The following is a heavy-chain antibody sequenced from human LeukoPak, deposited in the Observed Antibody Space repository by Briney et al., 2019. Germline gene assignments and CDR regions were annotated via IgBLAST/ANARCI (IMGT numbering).Heavy chain of an antibody. CDR3: GRWDTISITRFRPRTYLYY. D-gene: IGHD1-20*01. J-gene: IGHJ4*03. CDR2: INNRGKN. Sequence: SETLSLTCAVYGGSSSGYYWNWMRQPPGEGREWIGEINNRGKNNYHTSLKSRVTMSVETSKKQISLDLRSVTAAAPAFYYWGRWDTISITRFRPRTYLYYWGHEALVTVSS. CDR1: GGSSSGYY. V-gene: IGHV4-34*01.